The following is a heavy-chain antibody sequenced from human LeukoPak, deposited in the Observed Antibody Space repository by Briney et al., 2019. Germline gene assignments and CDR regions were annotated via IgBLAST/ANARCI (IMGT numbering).Heavy chain of an antibody. CDR3: ARAPSEIGGYYPEYFRH. Sequence: PGGSLRLSCAASGFTFSTYLMHWVRQAPGKGLVWVSRIKSDGSTTYADSVKGRFTISRDNAKNTVSLQMNSLRPEDTGVYYCARAPSEIGGYYPEYFRHWGQGTLVTVSS. CDR2: IKSDGST. CDR1: GFTFSTYL. V-gene: IGHV3-74*01. J-gene: IGHJ1*01. D-gene: IGHD3-22*01.